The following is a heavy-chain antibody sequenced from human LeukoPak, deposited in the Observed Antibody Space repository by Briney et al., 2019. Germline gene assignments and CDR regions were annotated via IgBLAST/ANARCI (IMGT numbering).Heavy chain of an antibody. CDR3: ARAHRYCSGGSCSKPPGY. CDR2: INHSGST. CDR1: GGSFSGYY. J-gene: IGHJ4*02. D-gene: IGHD2-15*01. Sequence: SETLSLTCAVYGGSFSGYYWSWIRQPPGKGLEWIGEINHSGSTNYNPSLKSRVTISVDTSKNQFSLKLSSVTAADPAVYYCARAHRYCSGGSCSKPPGYWGQGTLVTVSS. V-gene: IGHV4-34*01.